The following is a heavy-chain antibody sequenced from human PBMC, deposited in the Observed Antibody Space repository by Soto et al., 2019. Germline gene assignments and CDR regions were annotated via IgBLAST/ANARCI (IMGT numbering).Heavy chain of an antibody. V-gene: IGHV1-2*02. J-gene: IGHJ6*02. Sequence: GASVKVSCKASGYTFTNYYMHWVRQAPGQGLEWMGWMNPRSGGTKYAQAFQDRVTMTRDAFISTAYMELTSLRHGDTAVYFCARSDDSTYYPLDLWG. D-gene: IGHD3-10*01. CDR2: MNPRSGGT. CDR1: GYTFTNYY. CDR3: ARSDDSTYYPLDL.